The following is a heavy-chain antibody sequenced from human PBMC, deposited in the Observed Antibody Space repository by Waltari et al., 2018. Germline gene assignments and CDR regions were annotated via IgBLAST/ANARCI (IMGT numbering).Heavy chain of an antibody. CDR3: ARDLDSGSYLVTDY. CDR2: IYCGGST. J-gene: IGHJ4*02. Sequence: EVQLVESGGGLIQPGGSLRLSCAASGFTVSSNYMSWVRRAPGKGLEGVSVIYCGGSTYYAASGKGRFTISRDNSKNTLYLQMNGLGAEDTAVYYCARDLDSGSYLVTDYWGQGTLVTVSS. CDR1: GFTVSSNY. D-gene: IGHD1-26*01. V-gene: IGHV3-53*01.